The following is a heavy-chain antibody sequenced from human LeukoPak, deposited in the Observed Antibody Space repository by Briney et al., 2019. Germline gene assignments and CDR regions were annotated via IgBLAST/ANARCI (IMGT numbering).Heavy chain of an antibody. CDR1: GFTFSSYG. D-gene: IGHD3-22*01. Sequence: PGGSLRLSCAASGFTFSSYGMHWVRQAPGKGLEWVAVISYGGSNKDYADSVKGRFTISRDNSKNTLYLQMNSLRAEDTAVYYCAKDNSLGYYDSSGYPDYWGQGTLVTVSS. J-gene: IGHJ4*02. CDR3: AKDNSLGYYDSSGYPDY. V-gene: IGHV3-30*18. CDR2: ISYGGSNK.